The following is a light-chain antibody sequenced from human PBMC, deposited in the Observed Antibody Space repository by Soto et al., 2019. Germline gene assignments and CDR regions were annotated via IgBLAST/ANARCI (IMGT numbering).Light chain of an antibody. CDR2: GAS. CDR1: ETVAGSY. J-gene: IGKJ1*01. Sequence: EVVMTQSPGTRSVSPGERATLSWGASETVAGSYLAWYQQKPGQAPRLIIHGASTRATGIADRFSGSGSGTDFTLTISRLENEDFAVYYCQLYGTSPKTFGQGTKVDIK. CDR3: QLYGTSPKT. V-gene: IGKV3-20*01.